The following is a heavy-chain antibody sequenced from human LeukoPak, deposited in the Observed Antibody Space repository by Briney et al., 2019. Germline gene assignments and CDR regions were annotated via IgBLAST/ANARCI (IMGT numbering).Heavy chain of an antibody. D-gene: IGHD6-13*01. CDR2: ISAYNGNT. Sequence: EASVKVSCKASGYTFTSYGISWVRQAPGQGLEWMGWISAYNGNTNYAQKLQGRVTMTTDTSTSTANMELRSLRSDDTAVYYCARGPSSTWFDYCGQRTLVPLSS. CDR3: ARGPSSTWFDY. CDR1: GYTFTSYG. J-gene: IGHJ4*02. V-gene: IGHV1-18*01.